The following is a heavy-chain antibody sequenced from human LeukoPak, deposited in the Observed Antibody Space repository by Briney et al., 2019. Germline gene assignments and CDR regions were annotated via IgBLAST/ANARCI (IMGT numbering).Heavy chain of an antibody. D-gene: IGHD6-19*01. V-gene: IGHV3-23*01. J-gene: IGHJ6*03. CDR2: ISTNGGST. CDR1: GFTFSSYA. Sequence: TGGSLRLSCEASGFTFSSYAMSWVRQAPGKGLEWVSGISTNGGSTSYADSVKGRLTISRDNPRNMLYMEMNSLRAEDTAVYYCAKGGDTVAGRFLPYMDVWGKGTTVTVSS. CDR3: AKGGDTVAGRFLPYMDV.